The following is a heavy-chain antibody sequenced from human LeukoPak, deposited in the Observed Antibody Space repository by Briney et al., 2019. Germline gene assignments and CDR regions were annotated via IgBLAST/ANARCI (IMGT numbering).Heavy chain of an antibody. CDR2: ISSSSSYI. Sequence: GGSLRLSCAASGFTFSSYSMNWVRQAPGKGLEWVPCISSSSSYIYYAESVKGRFTISRDNAKNSLYLQMNSLRSDDTAVYYCARGFGELSEGYGMVVWGQRTTVTVSS. J-gene: IGHJ6*02. V-gene: IGHV3-21*01. CDR3: ARGFGELSEGYGMVV. CDR1: GFTFSSYS. D-gene: IGHD3-10*01.